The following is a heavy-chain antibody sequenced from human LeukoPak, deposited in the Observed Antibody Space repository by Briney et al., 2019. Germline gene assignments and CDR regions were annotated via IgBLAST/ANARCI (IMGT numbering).Heavy chain of an antibody. J-gene: IGHJ4*02. CDR3: AKDEGRQQLAFGGVIENDY. CDR2: ISGSGGST. D-gene: IGHD3-16*02. CDR1: GFTFSSYA. V-gene: IGHV3-23*01. Sequence: PGGSLRLSCAASGFTFSSYAMSWVRQAPGKGLEWVSAISGSGGSTYYADSVKGRFTISRDNSENTLYLQMNSLRAEDTAVYYCAKDEGRQQLAFGGVIENDYWGQGTLVTVSS.